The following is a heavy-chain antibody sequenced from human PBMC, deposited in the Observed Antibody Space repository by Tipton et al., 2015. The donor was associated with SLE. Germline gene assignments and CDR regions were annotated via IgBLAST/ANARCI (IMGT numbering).Heavy chain of an antibody. CDR3: ASLSSSWAFDI. D-gene: IGHD6-13*01. J-gene: IGHJ3*02. CDR1: GGSLSYHY. CDR2: TDHSGGT. Sequence: TLSLTCAVYGGSLSYHYWSWIRQPPGKGLEWIGQTDHSGGTSYTPSLKSRITISVDTSKNQFSLKLNSVTAADTAVFYCASLSSSWAFDIWGQGTMVTVSS. V-gene: IGHV4-34*01.